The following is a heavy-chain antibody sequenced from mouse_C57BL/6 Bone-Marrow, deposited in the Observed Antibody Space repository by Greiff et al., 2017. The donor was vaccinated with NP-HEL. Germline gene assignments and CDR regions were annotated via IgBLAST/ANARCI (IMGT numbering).Heavy chain of an antibody. CDR1: GYTFTDYN. CDR3: AREYYGPYYFDY. Sequence: EVQLQQSGPELVKPGASVKMSCKASGYTFTDYNMHWVKQSHGKSLEWIGYINPNNGGTSYNQKFKGKATLTVNKSSSTAYMELHSLTSEDSAVYYCAREYYGPYYFDYWGQGTTLTVSS. V-gene: IGHV1-22*01. CDR2: INPNNGGT. J-gene: IGHJ2*01. D-gene: IGHD1-1*01.